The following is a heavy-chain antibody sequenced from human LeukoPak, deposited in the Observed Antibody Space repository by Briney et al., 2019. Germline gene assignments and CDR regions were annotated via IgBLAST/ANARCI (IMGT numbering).Heavy chain of an antibody. V-gene: IGHV3-74*01. J-gene: IGHJ5*02. D-gene: IGHD6-25*01. CDR3: ARVILSSAFDP. CDR2: INSDGSST. Sequence: PGGSLRLSCAASGSTFSAYWMTWVRQAPGKGLVWVSRINSDGSSTSYADSVKGRFTISRDNAKNTLYLQMNSLRAEDTAVYYCARVILSSAFDPWGQGTLVTVSS. CDR1: GSTFSAYW.